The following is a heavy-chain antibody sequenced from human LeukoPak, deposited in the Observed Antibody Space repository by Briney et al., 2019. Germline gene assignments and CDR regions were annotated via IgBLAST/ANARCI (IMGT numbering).Heavy chain of an antibody. Sequence: SSETLSLTCAVYGGSLSGYYWGWIRQPPGKGLERVGSIYYSGSTYYNPSLKSRVTISVDTSKNQSSLKLSSVTAADTAVYYCARLNCSGGSCYVKVWFDPWGQGTLVTVSS. CDR1: GGSLSGYY. D-gene: IGHD2-15*01. CDR3: ARLNCSGGSCYVKVWFDP. J-gene: IGHJ5*02. CDR2: IYYSGST. V-gene: IGHV4-39*01.